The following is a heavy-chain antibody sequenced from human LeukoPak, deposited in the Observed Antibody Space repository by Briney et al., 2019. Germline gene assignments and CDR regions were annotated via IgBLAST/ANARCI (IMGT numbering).Heavy chain of an antibody. V-gene: IGHV1-69*13. D-gene: IGHD2-2*01. J-gene: IGHJ6*02. Sequence: ASVKVSCKASGGTFSSYAISWVRQAPGQGLEWRGGIIPIFGTANYAQKFQGRVTITADESTSTAYMELSSLRSEDTAVYYCARAFLDCSSTSCYGFVWGQGTTVTVSS. CDR1: GGTFSSYA. CDR2: IIPIFGTA. CDR3: ARAFLDCSSTSCYGFV.